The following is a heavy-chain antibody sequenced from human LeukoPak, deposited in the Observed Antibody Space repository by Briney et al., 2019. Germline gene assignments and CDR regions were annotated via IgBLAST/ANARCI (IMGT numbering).Heavy chain of an antibody. CDR2: IYYSGST. V-gene: IGHV4-30-4*08. CDR1: GGSISSGDYY. D-gene: IGHD2-2*02. J-gene: IGHJ5*02. CDR3: ARGLYRYCSSTSCYNYWFDP. Sequence: SETLSPTCTGSGGSISSGDYYWSWIRQPPGKGLEWIGYIYYSGSTNYNPSLKSRVTISVDTSKNQFSLKLSSVTAADTAVYYCARGLYRYCSSTSCYNYWFDPWGQGTLVTVSS.